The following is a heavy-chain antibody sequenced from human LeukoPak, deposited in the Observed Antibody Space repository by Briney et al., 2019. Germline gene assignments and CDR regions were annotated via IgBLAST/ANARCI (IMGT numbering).Heavy chain of an antibody. Sequence: ASVKVSCKASGYTFTSYGISWVRQATGQGLEWMGWMNPNSGNTGYAQKFQGRVTMTRNTSISTAYMELSSLRSEDTAVYYCARGRVEGSGSYYMDVWGKGTTVTISS. CDR3: ARGRVEGSGSYYMDV. V-gene: IGHV1-8*02. J-gene: IGHJ6*03. D-gene: IGHD3-10*01. CDR1: GYTFTSYG. CDR2: MNPNSGNT.